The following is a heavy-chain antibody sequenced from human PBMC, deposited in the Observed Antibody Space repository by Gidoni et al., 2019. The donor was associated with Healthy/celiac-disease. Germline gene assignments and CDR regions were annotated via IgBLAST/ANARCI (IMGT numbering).Heavy chain of an antibody. CDR2: IIPIFGTA. V-gene: IGHV1-69*01. CDR1: GGTVSSYA. J-gene: IGHJ6*02. CDR3: ARVTTVPNYYYYGMDV. Sequence: HVQLVQSGAEVKKPGSSVKVSCKASGGTVSSYAISLVRQAPGQGLEWMGGIIPIFGTANDAQKFQGRVTITADESTSTAYMELSSLRSEDTAVYYCARVTTVPNYYYYGMDVWGQGTTVTVSS. D-gene: IGHD4-17*01.